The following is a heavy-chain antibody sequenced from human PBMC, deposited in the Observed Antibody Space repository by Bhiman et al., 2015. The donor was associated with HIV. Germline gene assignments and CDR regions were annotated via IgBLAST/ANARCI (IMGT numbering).Heavy chain of an antibody. CDR3: AREYAGTGYYGMDL. Sequence: EVQLVESGGGLVKPGGSLRLSCAASGFSISSYTMNWVRQAPGKGLEWVSSISSSSSYIYYADSVKGRFTISRDNAKNSLYLQMNSLRAEDTGVYYCAREYAGTGYYGMDLWGQGTTVTVSS. CDR1: GFSISSYT. CDR2: ISSSSSYI. D-gene: IGHD6-13*01. J-gene: IGHJ6*02. V-gene: IGHV3-21*03.